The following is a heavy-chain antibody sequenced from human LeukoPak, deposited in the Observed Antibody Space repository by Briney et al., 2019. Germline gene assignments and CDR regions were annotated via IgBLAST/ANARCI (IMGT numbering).Heavy chain of an antibody. J-gene: IGHJ4*02. Sequence: GGSLRLSCAASGFTVSSNYMSWVRQAPGKGLEWVSVIYSGGSTYYADSVKGRFTISRDNSKNTLYLQMNSLRAEDTAVYYCARATQYYYDSSGYSNRHFDYWGQGTLVTVSS. V-gene: IGHV3-53*01. CDR3: ARATQYYYDSSGYSNRHFDY. CDR1: GFTVSSNY. D-gene: IGHD3-22*01. CDR2: IYSGGST.